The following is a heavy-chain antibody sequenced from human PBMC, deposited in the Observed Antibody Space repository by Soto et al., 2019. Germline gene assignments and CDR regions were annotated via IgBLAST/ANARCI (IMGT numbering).Heavy chain of an antibody. J-gene: IGHJ6*02. CDR1: GYRFTDYW. Sequence: GESLKISCQVSGYRFTDYWIGWVRHIPGKGLEWMGIFYPDDSDSRYNPSFQGQVTFSADKSITTAYLQWTSLKASDSAIYYCARLGFNYDFLSGYYKVHHYYGIDVWGQGTKVTVSS. V-gene: IGHV5-51*01. CDR3: ARLGFNYDFLSGYYKVHHYYGIDV. CDR2: FYPDDSDS. D-gene: IGHD3-3*01.